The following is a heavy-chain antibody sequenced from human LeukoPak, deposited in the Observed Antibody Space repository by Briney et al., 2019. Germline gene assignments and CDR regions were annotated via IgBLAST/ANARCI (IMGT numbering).Heavy chain of an antibody. CDR1: GGSISSSTYD. J-gene: IGHJ5*02. CDR3: ARSLGIVVVTGLTEDDWFDP. V-gene: IGHV4-39*07. Sequence: KASETLSLTCSASGGSISSSTYDWGWIRQSPGKGLEWIGTIYSGGSTYYNPSLKSRVTSSVDTSKNHFYLKLNSVTAADTAGYYCARSLGIVVVTGLTEDDWFDPWGQGTLVTVSS. CDR2: IYSGGST. D-gene: IGHD2-21*02.